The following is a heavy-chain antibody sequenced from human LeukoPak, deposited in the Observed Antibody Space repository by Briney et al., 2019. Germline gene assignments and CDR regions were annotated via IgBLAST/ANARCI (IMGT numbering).Heavy chain of an antibody. CDR2: ISYDGSNK. D-gene: IGHD2-2*01. V-gene: IGHV3-30-3*01. CDR1: GFTFSSYA. J-gene: IGHJ6*02. CDR3: ARADVDCSSTSCPSGYYYYYGMDV. Sequence: GRSLRLSCAASGFTFSSYAMHWVRQAPGKGLEWVAVISYDGSNKYYADSVKGRFTISRDNSKNTLYLQMNSLRAEDTAVYYCARADVDCSSTSCPSGYYYYYGMDVWGQGTTITVSS.